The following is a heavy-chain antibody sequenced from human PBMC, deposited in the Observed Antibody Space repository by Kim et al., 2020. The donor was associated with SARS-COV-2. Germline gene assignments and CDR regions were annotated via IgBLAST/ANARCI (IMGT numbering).Heavy chain of an antibody. V-gene: IGHV5-51*01. CDR2: IYPGDSDT. CDR3: ARNRPEGYSSGWYTPYGMDV. CDR1: GYSFTSYW. J-gene: IGHJ6*02. D-gene: IGHD6-19*01. Sequence: GESLKISCKGSGYSFTSYWIGWVRQMPGKGLEWMGIIYPGDSDTRYSPSFQGQVTISADKSISTAYLQWSSLKASDTAMYYCARNRPEGYSSGWYTPYGMDVWGQGTTVTVSS.